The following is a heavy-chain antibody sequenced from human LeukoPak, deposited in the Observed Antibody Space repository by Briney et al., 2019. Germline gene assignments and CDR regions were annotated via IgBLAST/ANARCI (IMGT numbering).Heavy chain of an antibody. J-gene: IGHJ4*02. CDR2: INAGSGRT. D-gene: IGHD2-15*01. CDR1: GYTFTTYV. CDR3: ARAVGPKLMYY. Sequence: ASVKVSCKASGYTFTTYVIHWVRQAPGQGLEWMGWINAGSGRTKYSQKFQGRVTLIRDTSASTAYMDLSSLRSEDTAVYYCARAVGPKLMYYWGQGTLVTVSS. V-gene: IGHV1-3*01.